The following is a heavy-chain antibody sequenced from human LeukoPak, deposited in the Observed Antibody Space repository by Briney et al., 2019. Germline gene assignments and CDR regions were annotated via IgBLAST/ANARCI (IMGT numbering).Heavy chain of an antibody. CDR3: AKDRIDYCSSTSCYTSPRYFDY. V-gene: IGHV3-48*01. J-gene: IGHJ4*02. CDR1: GFTFSSYA. CDR2: ISGSSNII. Sequence: GGSLRLSCAASGFTFSSYAMSWVRQAPGKGLEWLSYISGSSNIIHYADSVKGRFTISRDNAKNSLYLQMDSLRVEDTAVYYCAKDRIDYCSSTSCYTSPRYFDYWGQGTLVTVSS. D-gene: IGHD2-2*02.